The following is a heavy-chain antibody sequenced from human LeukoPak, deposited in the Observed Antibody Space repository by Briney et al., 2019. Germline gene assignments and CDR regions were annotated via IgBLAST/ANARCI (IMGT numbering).Heavy chain of an antibody. Sequence: PETPSLTCTVSGGSISSYYWSWIRQPPGKGLEWIGYIYYSGSTNYNPSLKSRVTVSVDTSKNQFSLKLSSVTAADTAVYYCARVVVPAAMLAGWFDLWGQGTLVTVSS. CDR3: ARVVVPAAMLAGWFDL. V-gene: IGHV4-59*08. CDR1: GGSISSYY. D-gene: IGHD2-2*01. J-gene: IGHJ5*02. CDR2: IYYSGST.